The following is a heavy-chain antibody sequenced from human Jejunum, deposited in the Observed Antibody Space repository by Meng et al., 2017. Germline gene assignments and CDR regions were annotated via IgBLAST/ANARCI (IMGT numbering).Heavy chain of an antibody. CDR1: GFTFNTYA. CDR2: ISDNSGST. Sequence: VQLVESGGGVVQPGRSLRLSCVASGFTFNTYAMGWVRQAPGKGLEWVSSISDNSGSTYYADSVKGRFTISRDNSKNMLYLQMNSLRVDDTAIYYCAKDFEGFDPWGQGTLVTVSS. V-gene: IGHV3-23*04. J-gene: IGHJ5*02. CDR3: AKDFEGFDP.